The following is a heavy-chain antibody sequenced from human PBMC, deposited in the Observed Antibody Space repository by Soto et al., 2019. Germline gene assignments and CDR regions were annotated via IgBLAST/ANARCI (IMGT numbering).Heavy chain of an antibody. J-gene: IGHJ5*02. CDR1: GLTFSSYS. CDR2: ISSSSSYI. V-gene: IGHV3-21*01. CDR3: ARDKNWFGELLFPNWFDP. D-gene: IGHD3-10*01. Sequence: GGPLRLSCPASGLTFSSYSMNWVRQAPGKGLEWVSSISSSSSYIYYADSVKGRFTISRDNAKNSLYLQMNSLRAEDTAVYYCARDKNWFGELLFPNWFDPWGQGTLVTVS.